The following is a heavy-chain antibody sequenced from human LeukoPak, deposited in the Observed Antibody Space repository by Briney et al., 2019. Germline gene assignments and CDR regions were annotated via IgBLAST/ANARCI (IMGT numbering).Heavy chain of an antibody. CDR3: AKDGGGGGLRYFDCPDY. CDR2: INGGSGNS. CDR1: GFTFNNYA. V-gene: IGHV3-23*01. Sequence: GGSLRLSCAASGFTFNNYAMTWVRQAPGKGLEWVSVINGGSGNSYYADSVKGRFTVSRDNSKNTLYLQMNSLRAEDTAVYYCAKDGGGGGLRYFDCPDYWGQGTLVTVSS. D-gene: IGHD3-9*01. J-gene: IGHJ4*02.